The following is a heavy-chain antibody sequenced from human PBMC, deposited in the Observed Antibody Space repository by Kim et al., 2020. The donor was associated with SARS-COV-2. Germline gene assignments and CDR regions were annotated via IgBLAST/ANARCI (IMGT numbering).Heavy chain of an antibody. CDR2: MNPNSGNT. V-gene: IGHV1-8*01. D-gene: IGHD3-3*01. Sequence: ASVKVSCKASGYTFTSYDINWVRQATGQGLEWMGWMNPNSGNTGYAQKFQGRVTMTRNTSISTAYMELSSLRSEDTAVYYCARAVRGSGCVVVIIRAYYMDVWGKGTTVTVSS. CDR1: GYTFTSYD. CDR3: ARAVRGSGCVVVIIRAYYMDV. J-gene: IGHJ6*03.